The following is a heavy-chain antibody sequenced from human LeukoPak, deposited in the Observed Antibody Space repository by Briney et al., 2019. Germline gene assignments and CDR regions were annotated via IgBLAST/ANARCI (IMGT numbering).Heavy chain of an antibody. CDR2: IIPILGIA. D-gene: IGHD2-21*02. Sequence: SVKVSCKASGVTFSSYAISWVRQAPGQGLEWMGRIIPILGIANYAQKFQGRVTITADKSTSTAYMELSSLRSEDTAVYYCARGARYCGGDCRNWFDPWGQGTLVTVSS. CDR3: ARGARYCGGDCRNWFDP. V-gene: IGHV1-69*04. J-gene: IGHJ5*02. CDR1: GVTFSSYA.